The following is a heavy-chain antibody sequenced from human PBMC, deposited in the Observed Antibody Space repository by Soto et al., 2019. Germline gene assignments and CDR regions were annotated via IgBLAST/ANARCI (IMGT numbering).Heavy chain of an antibody. D-gene: IGHD5-12*01. CDR3: ASPTSYSGYDKIGIFDY. CDR1: GGSISSSSYY. V-gene: IGHV4-39*01. J-gene: IGHJ4*02. Sequence: SETLSLTCTVSGGSISSSSYYWGWIRQPPGKGLEWIGSIYYSGSTYYNPSLKSRVTISVDTSKNQFSLKLSSVTAADTAVYYCASPTSYSGYDKIGIFDYWGQGTLVTVSS. CDR2: IYYSGST.